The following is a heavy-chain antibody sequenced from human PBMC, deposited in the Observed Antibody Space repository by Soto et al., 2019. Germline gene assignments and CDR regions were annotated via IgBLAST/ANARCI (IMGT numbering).Heavy chain of an antibody. V-gene: IGHV4-30-2*01. CDR3: ASSYANYYDSSGYYYYYYGMDV. CDR2: IYLSGST. CDR1: GGSISSGGYS. J-gene: IGHJ6*02. Sequence: SETLSLTCAVSGGSISSGGYSWSWIRQPPGKGLEWIGYIYLSGSTYYNPSLKSRVTISVDRSKNQFSLKLSSVTAADTAVYYCASSYANYYDSSGYYYYYYGMDVWGQGTTVTVSS. D-gene: IGHD3-22*01.